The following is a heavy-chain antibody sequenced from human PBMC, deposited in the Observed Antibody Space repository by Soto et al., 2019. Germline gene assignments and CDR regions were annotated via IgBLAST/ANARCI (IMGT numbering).Heavy chain of an antibody. CDR3: ARVWGGAFDI. J-gene: IGHJ3*02. D-gene: IGHD3-10*01. CDR1: GGSISNSSYY. V-gene: IGHV4-61*01. CDR2: IYYSGST. Sequence: PSETLSLTCNVSGGSISNSSYYWSWIRQPPGKGLEWIGYIYYSGSTNYNPSLKSRVTISVDTSKNQFSLKLSSVTAADTAVYYCARVWGGAFDIWGQGTMVTVSS.